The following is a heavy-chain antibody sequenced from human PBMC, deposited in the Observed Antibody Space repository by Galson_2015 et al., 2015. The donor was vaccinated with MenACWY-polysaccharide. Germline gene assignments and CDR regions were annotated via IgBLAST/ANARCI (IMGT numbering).Heavy chain of an antibody. Sequence: SETLSLTCTVSGDSISAYYWSWIRQPPGKGLEWIAYIHYGGSTNYNPSLKSRVTISVDTSKTHFSLNLGSVTAADTAVYYCARHGGPGATRGKFDFWGQGILVTVSS. V-gene: IGHV4-59*08. D-gene: IGHD1-26*01. CDR1: GDSISAYY. CDR2: IHYGGST. J-gene: IGHJ4*02. CDR3: ARHGGPGATRGKFDF.